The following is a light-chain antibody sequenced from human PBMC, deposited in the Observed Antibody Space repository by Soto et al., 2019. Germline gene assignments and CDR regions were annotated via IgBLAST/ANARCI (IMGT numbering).Light chain of an antibody. CDR2: GAS. V-gene: IGKV3-15*01. CDR3: QQYNKWPPYT. J-gene: IGKJ2*01. Sequence: EIVMTQCPAKVSVSPGERATLSCRASQSVSSNLAWYQQKPGHGPRLLIYGASTRATSIPARFSGSGSGTEFTLTINSLQSEDFAVYYCQQYNKWPPYTFGQGTKLEIK. CDR1: QSVSSN.